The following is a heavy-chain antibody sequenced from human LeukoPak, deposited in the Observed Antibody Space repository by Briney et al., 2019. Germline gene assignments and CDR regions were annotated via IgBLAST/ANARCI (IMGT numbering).Heavy chain of an antibody. CDR1: GGSISSYY. J-gene: IGHJ6*02. CDR2: IYYSGST. Sequence: SETLSLTCTVSGGSISSYYWSWIRQPPGKGLEWIGYIYYSGSTNYNPSLKSQVTISVDTSKNQFSLKLSSVTAADTAVYYCARDFRFLEWPGGYGMDVWGQGTTVTVSS. D-gene: IGHD3-3*01. V-gene: IGHV4-59*01. CDR3: ARDFRFLEWPGGYGMDV.